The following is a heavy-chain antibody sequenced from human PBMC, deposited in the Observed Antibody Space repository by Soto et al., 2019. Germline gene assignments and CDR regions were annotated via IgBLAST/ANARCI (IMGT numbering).Heavy chain of an antibody. CDR3: ASDYGGYSSSSFSYYGMDV. CDR1: PYSFTSCW. Sequence: ASLTIFFRDSPYSFTSCWIGWACQMPGKGLEWMGVFSPCDSDARYSPSFQSQVTFSADKAISTSYRQCSSLKATDTAMYYCASDYGGYSSSSFSYYGMDVWGQGTTATVT. V-gene: IGHV5-51*01. J-gene: IGHJ6*02. D-gene: IGHD6-13*01. CDR2: FSPCDSDA.